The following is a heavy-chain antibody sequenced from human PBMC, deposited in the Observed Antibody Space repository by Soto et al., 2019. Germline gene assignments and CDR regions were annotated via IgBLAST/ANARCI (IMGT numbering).Heavy chain of an antibody. J-gene: IGHJ4*02. V-gene: IGHV3-33*01. CDR3: ARGPPWYYYGSGSHIDY. CDR1: GFTFSSYG. Sequence: QPGGSLRLSCAASGFTFSSYGMHWVRQAPGKGLEWVAVIWYDGSNKYYADSVKGRFTISRDNSKNTLYLQMNSLRAEDTAVYYCARGPPWYYYGSGSHIDYWGQGTLVTVSS. D-gene: IGHD3-10*01. CDR2: IWYDGSNK.